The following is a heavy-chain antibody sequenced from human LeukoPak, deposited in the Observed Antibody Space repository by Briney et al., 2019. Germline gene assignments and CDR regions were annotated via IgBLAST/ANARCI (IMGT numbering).Heavy chain of an antibody. CDR2: IYYSGST. V-gene: IGHV4-39*01. D-gene: IGHD4-23*01. J-gene: IGHJ4*02. CDR1: GGSISRGSYY. Sequence: SETLSLTCTVSGGSISRGSYYWGWIRQPPGKGLEWIGNIYYSGSTYYNPSLKSRVTISVYTSKNQFSLKLSSVTAADTAVYYCARSPVVTPLDYWGQGTLVTVSS. CDR3: ARSPVVTPLDY.